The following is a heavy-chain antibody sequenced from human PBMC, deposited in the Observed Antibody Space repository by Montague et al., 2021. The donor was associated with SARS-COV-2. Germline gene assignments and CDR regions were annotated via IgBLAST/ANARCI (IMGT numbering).Heavy chain of an antibody. CDR3: ARHAPFSDNYRRYPFNFDF. Sequence: SETLSLTCTVSGGAISTSSFHWGWVRQSPGKGREWIATIYFSGSAYYNPSLKSRVSISIDTSKNKFSLQLTSVTAADTAVYYCARHAPFSDNYRRYPFNFDFWGQGTLVTVSS. J-gene: IGHJ4*02. V-gene: IGHV4-39*01. CDR2: IYFSGSA. D-gene: IGHD1-1*01. CDR1: GGAISTSSFH.